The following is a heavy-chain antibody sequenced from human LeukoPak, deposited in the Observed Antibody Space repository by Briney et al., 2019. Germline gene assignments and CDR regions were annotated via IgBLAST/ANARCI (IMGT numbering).Heavy chain of an antibody. Sequence: SETLTLTCAVYGGSFSGYYWSWIRQPPGKGLEWIGEINHSGSTNYNPSLKSRVTISVDTSKNQFSLKLSSVTAADTAVYYCARLHSTHSSNSWGQGTLVTVSS. CDR1: GGSFSGYY. CDR2: INHSGST. V-gene: IGHV4-34*01. D-gene: IGHD6-13*01. CDR3: ARLHSTHSSNS. J-gene: IGHJ4*02.